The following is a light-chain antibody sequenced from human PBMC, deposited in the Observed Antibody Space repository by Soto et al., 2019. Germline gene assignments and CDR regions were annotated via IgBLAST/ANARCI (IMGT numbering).Light chain of an antibody. Sequence: QAVVTQPASVSGSPGQSITISCTGTSSDVGGYNWLSWYQQHPGKAPKLIIFEVTNRPSGVSNRFSGSRSGNTASLTISGLQTEDEADYYCSSYTTNNTPVFGGGTKLTVL. V-gene: IGLV2-14*01. CDR1: SSDVGGYNW. CDR2: EVT. CDR3: SSYTTNNTPV. J-gene: IGLJ2*01.